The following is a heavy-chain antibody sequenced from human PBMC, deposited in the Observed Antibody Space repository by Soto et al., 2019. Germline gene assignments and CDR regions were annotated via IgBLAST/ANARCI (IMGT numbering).Heavy chain of an antibody. V-gene: IGHV1-69*13. CDR2: IIPIFGTA. J-gene: IGHJ5*02. CDR1: GGTFSSYA. CDR3: ARDLDYYYGSGPYPPHNWFDP. D-gene: IGHD3-10*01. Sequence: SVKVSCKASGGTFSSYAISWLRQAPGQGLEWMGGIIPIFGTANYAQKFQGRVTITADESTSTAYMELSSLRSEDTAVYYCARDLDYYYGSGPYPPHNWFDPWGQGTLVTVSS.